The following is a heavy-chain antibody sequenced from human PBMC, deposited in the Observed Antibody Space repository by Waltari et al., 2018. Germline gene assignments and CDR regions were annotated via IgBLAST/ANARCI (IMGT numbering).Heavy chain of an antibody. V-gene: IGHV3-7*01. CDR3: ARFSPAID. CDR2: IKQDGSEK. J-gene: IGHJ4*02. D-gene: IGHD2-2*01. Sequence: EVQLVESGGGLVQPGGSLRLSCAASGFPFSSYWMSWVRQAPGKGLEWVANIKQDGSEKYYVDSVKGRFTISRDNAKNSLYLQMNSLRAEDTAVYYCARFSPAIDWGQGTLVTVSS. CDR1: GFPFSSYW.